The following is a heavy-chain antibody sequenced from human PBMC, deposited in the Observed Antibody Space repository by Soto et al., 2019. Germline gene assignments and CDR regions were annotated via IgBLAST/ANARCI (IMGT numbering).Heavy chain of an antibody. Sequence: GASVNLSCKSSGYTFTGCDIHWVRGAPGQGLEWMGWINPNSGGTNYAQKFQGRVTMTRDTSISTAYMELSRLRSDDTAVYYCARDFNWNLYYYYGMDVWGQGTTVTVSS. CDR1: GYTFTGCD. D-gene: IGHD1-1*01. J-gene: IGHJ6*02. CDR2: INPNSGGT. CDR3: ARDFNWNLYYYYGMDV. V-gene: IGHV1-2*02.